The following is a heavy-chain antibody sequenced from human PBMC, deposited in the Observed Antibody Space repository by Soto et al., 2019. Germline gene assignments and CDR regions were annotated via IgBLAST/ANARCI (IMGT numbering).Heavy chain of an antibody. CDR1: GGSFSGYY. J-gene: IGHJ6*03. Sequence: PSETLSLTCAVYGGSFSGYYWSWIRQPPGKGLEWIGEINHSGSTNYNPSLKSRVTISVDTSKNQFSLKLSSVTAADTAVYYCARPWQRAAARNMDVWGKGTTVTVSS. D-gene: IGHD2-2*01. CDR2: INHSGST. CDR3: ARPWQRAAARNMDV. V-gene: IGHV4-34*01.